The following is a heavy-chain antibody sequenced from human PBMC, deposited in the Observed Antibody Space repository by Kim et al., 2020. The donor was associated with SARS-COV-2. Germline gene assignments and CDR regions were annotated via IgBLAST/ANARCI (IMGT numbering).Heavy chain of an antibody. CDR3: ARDTAAAMDV. V-gene: IGHV3-72*01. J-gene: IGHJ6*02. D-gene: IGHD6-25*01. CDR2: T. Sequence: TTYAPSVKGRFIVSRENSKHSLYLQMNSLQTEDTAVYYCARDTAAAMDVWGQGTTVTVSS.